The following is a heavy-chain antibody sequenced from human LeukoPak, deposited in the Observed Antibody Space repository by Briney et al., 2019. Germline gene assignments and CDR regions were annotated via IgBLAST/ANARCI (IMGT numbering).Heavy chain of an antibody. CDR3: ARAPKSFTFGGVIARTYYFDY. CDR1: GGSISSYY. Sequence: PSETLSLTCTVSGGSISSYYWSWIRQPPGKGLEWIGYIYYSGSTNYNPSLKSRVTISVDTSKNQFSLKLSSVTAADTAVYYCARAPKSFTFGGVIARTYYFDYWGQGTLVTVSS. CDR2: IYYSGST. D-gene: IGHD3-16*02. V-gene: IGHV4-59*12. J-gene: IGHJ4*02.